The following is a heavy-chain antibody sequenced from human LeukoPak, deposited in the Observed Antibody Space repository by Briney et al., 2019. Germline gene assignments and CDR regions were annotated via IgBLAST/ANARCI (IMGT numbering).Heavy chain of an antibody. V-gene: IGHV3-33*06. J-gene: IGHJ4*02. D-gene: IGHD1-7*01. CDR1: GFTFSSYG. Sequence: PGGSLRLSCAASGFTFSSYGMHWVRQAPGKGLEWVAVILSDGSKEFYADSVKGRFTISRDNSKNTLYLQMNSLRAEDTAVYYCAKVYSGTTGFWGQGTLVTVSS. CDR2: ILSDGSKE. CDR3: AKVYSGTTGF.